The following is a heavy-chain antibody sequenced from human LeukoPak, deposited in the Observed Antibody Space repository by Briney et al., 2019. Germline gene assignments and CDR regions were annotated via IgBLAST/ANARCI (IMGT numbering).Heavy chain of an antibody. CDR3: ARAPPQDSSGFLFY. D-gene: IGHD3-22*01. Sequence: SVKVSCKASGGTFSSYAISWVRQAPGQGLEWMGGIIPIFGTANSAQKFQGRVTITADESTSTAYMELSSLRSEDTAVYYCARAPPQDSSGFLFYWGQGTLVTVSS. CDR1: GGTFSSYA. V-gene: IGHV1-69*01. J-gene: IGHJ4*02. CDR2: IIPIFGTA.